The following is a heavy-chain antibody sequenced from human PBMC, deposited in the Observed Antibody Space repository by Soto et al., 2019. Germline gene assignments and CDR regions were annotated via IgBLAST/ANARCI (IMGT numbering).Heavy chain of an antibody. V-gene: IGHV1-2*02. J-gene: IGHJ6*02. CDR2: VNPDNGGT. Sequence: ASVKVSCKAPGYTFTGNYIHWVRQAPGQGLEWMGWVNPDNGGTTSAQKFQGRVTMTRDTSVTTAHMELSRLTSDDTAVYYCARDPRPPSGWLGFWEYGMDVWGQGTTVTVSS. CDR3: ARDPRPPSGWLGFWEYGMDV. CDR1: GYTFTGNY. D-gene: IGHD3-3*01.